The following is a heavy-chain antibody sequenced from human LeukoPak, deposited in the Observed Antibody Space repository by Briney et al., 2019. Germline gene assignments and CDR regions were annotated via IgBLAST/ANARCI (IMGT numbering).Heavy chain of an antibody. J-gene: IGHJ4*02. V-gene: IGHV1-69*13. CDR2: IIPIFGTA. Sequence: ASVKVSCKASGGTFSSYAISWVRQAPGQGLEWMGGIIPIFGTANYAQKFQGRVTITADESTSTAYMELSSLRSEDTTVYYCARDSAEGRGVIINPLKYWGQGTLVTVSS. CDR3: ARDSAEGRGVIINPLKY. CDR1: GGTFSSYA. D-gene: IGHD3-10*01.